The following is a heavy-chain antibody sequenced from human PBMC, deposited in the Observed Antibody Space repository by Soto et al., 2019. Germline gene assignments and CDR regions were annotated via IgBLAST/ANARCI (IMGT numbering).Heavy chain of an antibody. CDR2: ISWDGGST. CDR3: AKSSGRRYYYYGMDV. CDR1: GFTFDDYA. V-gene: IGHV3-43D*03. Sequence: GGSLRLSCAASGFTFDDYAMHWVRQAPGKGLEWVSLISWDGGSTYYADSVKGRFTISRDNSKNSLYLQMNSLRAEDTALYYCAKSSGRRYYYYGMDVWGQGTTVTVSS. J-gene: IGHJ6*02.